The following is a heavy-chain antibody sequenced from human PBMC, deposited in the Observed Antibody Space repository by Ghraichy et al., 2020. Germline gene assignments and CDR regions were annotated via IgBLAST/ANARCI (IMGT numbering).Heavy chain of an antibody. D-gene: IGHD4-23*01. J-gene: IGHJ4*02. Sequence: GESLNISCAASGFTFSSYSMNWVRQAPGKGLEWVSYISSSSSTIYYADSVKGRFTISRDNAKNSLYLQMNSLRAEDTAVYYCASLPWGTVVTPRPFDYWGQGTLVTVSS. CDR2: ISSSSSTI. CDR3: ASLPWGTVVTPRPFDY. V-gene: IGHV3-48*04. CDR1: GFTFSSYS.